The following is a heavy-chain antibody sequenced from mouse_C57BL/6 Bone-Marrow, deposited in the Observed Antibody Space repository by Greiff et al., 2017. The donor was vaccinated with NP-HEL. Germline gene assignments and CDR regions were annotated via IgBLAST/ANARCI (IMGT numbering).Heavy chain of an antibody. D-gene: IGHD2-10*02. CDR3: ARALGLTFFDY. V-gene: IGHV5-4*01. J-gene: IGHJ2*01. CDR2: ISDGGSYT. CDR1: GFTFSSYA. Sequence: EVQVVESGGGLVKPGGSLKLSCAASGFTFSSYAMSWVRQTPEKRLEWVATISDGGSYTYYPDNVKGRFTISRDNAKNNLYLQMSHLKSEDTAMYYCARALGLTFFDYWGQGTTLTVSS.